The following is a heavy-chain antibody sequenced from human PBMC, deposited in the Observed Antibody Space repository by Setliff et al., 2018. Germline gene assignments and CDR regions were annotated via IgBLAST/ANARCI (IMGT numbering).Heavy chain of an antibody. V-gene: IGHV1-3*01. D-gene: IGHD6-19*01. CDR3: ARDVRGIGWPISAMDV. CDR1: GYTFTKNG. J-gene: IGHJ6*02. Sequence: ASVKVSCKASGYTFTKNGIHWMRQAPGQGHEWMGWINAGNGDTKYSQKFQDRVTITRDTSASTAYMELSSLRSEDTAVYYCARDVRGIGWPISAMDVWGQGTTVTVSS. CDR2: INAGNGDT.